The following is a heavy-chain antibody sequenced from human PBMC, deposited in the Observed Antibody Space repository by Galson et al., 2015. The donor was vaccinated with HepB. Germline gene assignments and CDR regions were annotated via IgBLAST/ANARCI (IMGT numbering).Heavy chain of an antibody. CDR2: MWSDGSNK. CDR3: ARDSPDYDDFFDY. CDR1: GFTFSGYG. D-gene: IGHD4-17*01. V-gene: IGHV3-33*01. Sequence: SLRLSCAASGFTFSGYGMHWVRQAPGKGLEWVALMWSDGSNKYYADSVKGRFTISRDSSKNTLYLQMNSLRAEDTAVYYCARDSPDYDDFFDYWGQGTLVTVSS. J-gene: IGHJ4*02.